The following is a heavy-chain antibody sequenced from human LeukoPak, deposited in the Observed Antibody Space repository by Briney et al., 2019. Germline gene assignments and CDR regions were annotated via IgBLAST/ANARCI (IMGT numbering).Heavy chain of an antibody. CDR3: ARGAPRQYYGSGSYSFDY. CDR2: IYYSGST. Sequence: SETLSLTCTVSGGSISSYYWSWIRQPPGKGLEWIGYIYYSGSTNYNPSLKSRVTISVDTSKNQFSLKLSSVTAADTAVYYCARGAPRQYYGSGSYSFDYWGQGTLVTVSS. D-gene: IGHD3-10*01. V-gene: IGHV4-59*01. J-gene: IGHJ4*02. CDR1: GGSISSYY.